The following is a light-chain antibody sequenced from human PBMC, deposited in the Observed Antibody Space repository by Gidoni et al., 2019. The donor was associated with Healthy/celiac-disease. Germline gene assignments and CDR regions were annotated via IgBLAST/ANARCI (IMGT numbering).Light chain of an antibody. V-gene: IGLV1-44*01. CDR3: AAWDDSLNGPSWV. J-gene: IGLJ3*02. CDR1: SSNIGSNT. Sequence: QSVLTQPPSASGTPGQRVTLSCSGSSSNIGSNTVNWYQQLPGTAPKLLIYSTNQRPSGVPDRFSGSKSGTSASLAISVLQSEDEADYYCAAWDDSLNGPSWVFGGGTKLTVL. CDR2: STN.